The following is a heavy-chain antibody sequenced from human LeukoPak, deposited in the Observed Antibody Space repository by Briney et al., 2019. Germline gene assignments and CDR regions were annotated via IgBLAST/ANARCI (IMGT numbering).Heavy chain of an antibody. D-gene: IGHD3-10*01. CDR1: GGSFSSTSYY. CDR3: ARPIRSRDNNWFDP. Sequence: SETLSLTCTVSGGSFSSTSYYCGWIRQPPGKGLEWIANIYHTGSTYYNPSLKSRVTVSVDTSANQFSLKLNSVTAADTAVYYCARPIRSRDNNWFDPWGQGTLVIVSS. CDR2: IYHTGST. J-gene: IGHJ5*02. V-gene: IGHV4-39*01.